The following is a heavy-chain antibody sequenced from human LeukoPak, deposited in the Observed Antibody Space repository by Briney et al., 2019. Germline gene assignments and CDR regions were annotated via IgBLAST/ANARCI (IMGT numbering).Heavy chain of an antibody. D-gene: IGHD4-11*01. V-gene: IGHV4-39*07. Sequence: PSETPSLTCTVSGGSISSSSYYWGWIRQPPGKGLEWFGRIYYSGSTYYNPSLKSRVTISVDTSKNHSSLKRSSVTAADTAVYYCARGYSKYVGYNWFYTWGEGTLVSVSS. CDR2: IYYSGST. CDR3: ARGYSKYVGYNWFYT. CDR1: GGSISSSSYY. J-gene: IGHJ5*01.